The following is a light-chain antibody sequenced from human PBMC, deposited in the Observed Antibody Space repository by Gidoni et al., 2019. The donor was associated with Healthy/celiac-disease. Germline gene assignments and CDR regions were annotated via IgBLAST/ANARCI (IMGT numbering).Light chain of an antibody. J-gene: IGKJ1*01. CDR1: QSVSSSY. V-gene: IGKV3-20*01. CDR3: QQYGGSPGT. CDR2: GAS. Sequence: DIVLTQSPGTLSLSPGERATLSCRASQSVSSSYLAWYQQKPGQAPRLLIYGASSRATGIPARFSGSGSGTGFTLTISRLEPEDFAVYYCQQYGGSPGTFGQGTKVEIK.